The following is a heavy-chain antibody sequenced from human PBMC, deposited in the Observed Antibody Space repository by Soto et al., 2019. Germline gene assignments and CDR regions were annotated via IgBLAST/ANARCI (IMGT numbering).Heavy chain of an antibody. V-gene: IGHV3-15*01. J-gene: IGHJ6*02. CDR2: IKSKGDGGTT. D-gene: IGHD2-2*01. CDR3: TTACGTTCYWSYYGMDV. CDR1: GFIFNNAW. Sequence: EVQLVESGGGLVKPGGSLRLSCEASGFIFNNAWMNWVRQSPGKGLEWVGHIKSKGDGGTTDYAAPVKGRFIISRDDSKKTLYLQMDSLKTEDTAVYYCTTACGTTCYWSYYGMDVWGQGITVTVSS.